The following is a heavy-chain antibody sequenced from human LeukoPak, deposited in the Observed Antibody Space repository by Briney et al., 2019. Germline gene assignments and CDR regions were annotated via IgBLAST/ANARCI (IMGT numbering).Heavy chain of an antibody. V-gene: IGHV3-30*18. CDR1: GFTFSSYG. Sequence: GGSLRLSCAASGFTFSSYGMHWVRQAPGKGLEWVAVISYDGSNKYYADSVKGRFTISRDNSKNTLYLQMNSLRAEDTAVYYCAKDLGLAAARPEYYFDYWGQGTLVTVS. CDR3: AKDLGLAAARPEYYFDY. CDR2: ISYDGSNK. D-gene: IGHD6-13*01. J-gene: IGHJ4*02.